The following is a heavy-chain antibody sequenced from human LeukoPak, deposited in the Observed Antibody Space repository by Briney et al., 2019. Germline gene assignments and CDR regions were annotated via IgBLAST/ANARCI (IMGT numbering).Heavy chain of an antibody. CDR3: ATPYCSGISCLDVFNM. Sequence: SSETLSLTCSVSGVSISDGRYYWTWLCQHPGKGLEWIGYKYYSGSAKYNPSLKSRLTISVDPSKNQFSLQLRSVTAADTAMYYCATPYCSGISCLDVFNMWGQGTMVTVSS. J-gene: IGHJ3*02. CDR2: KYYSGSA. D-gene: IGHD2-15*01. CDR1: GVSISDGRYY. V-gene: IGHV4-31*03.